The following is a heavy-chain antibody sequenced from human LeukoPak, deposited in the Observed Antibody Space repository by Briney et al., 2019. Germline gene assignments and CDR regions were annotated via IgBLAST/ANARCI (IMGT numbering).Heavy chain of an antibody. D-gene: IGHD6-13*01. CDR1: GYTFTGYY. J-gene: IGHJ6*02. V-gene: IGHV1-2*02. CDR3: ARAGGSSWYGHYYYGMDV. CDR2: INPNSGGT. Sequence: GSSVKVSCKASGYTFTGYYMHWVRQAPGPGLEWMGWINPNSGGTNYAQKFQGRVTMTRDTSISTAYMELSRLRSDDTAVYYCARAGGSSWYGHYYYGMDVWGQGTTVTVSS.